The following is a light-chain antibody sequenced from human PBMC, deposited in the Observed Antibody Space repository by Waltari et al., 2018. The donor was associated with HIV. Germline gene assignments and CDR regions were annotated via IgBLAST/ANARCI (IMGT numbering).Light chain of an antibody. CDR3: QQSFNTPLT. Sequence: DIQMTQSPSSLSASIGDRVTLTCRASQNISSYLNWYQQKPGKAPRFLIYAASSLQSGVPSTFSGSGSGTAFTLTISSLQREDFATYYCQQSFNTPLTFGGGTKVEIK. CDR2: AAS. CDR1: QNISSY. V-gene: IGKV1-39*01. J-gene: IGKJ4*01.